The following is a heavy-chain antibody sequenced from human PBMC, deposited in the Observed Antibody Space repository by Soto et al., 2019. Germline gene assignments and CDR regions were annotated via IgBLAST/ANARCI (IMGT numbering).Heavy chain of an antibody. CDR3: ARPRIAAVALSNWFDP. CDR1: GGTFSSYA. D-gene: IGHD6-13*01. J-gene: IGHJ5*02. CDR2: IIPIFGTA. Sequence: QVQLVQSGAEVKKPGSSVKVSCKASGGTFSSYAISWVRQAPGQGLEWMGGIIPIFGTANYAQKFQGRVTITADKSTSTAYMELSSLRSEETAVYYCARPRIAAVALSNWFDPWGQGTLVTVSS. V-gene: IGHV1-69*06.